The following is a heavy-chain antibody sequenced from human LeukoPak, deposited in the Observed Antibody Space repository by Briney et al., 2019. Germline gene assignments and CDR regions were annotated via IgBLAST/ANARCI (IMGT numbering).Heavy chain of an antibody. D-gene: IGHD2-21*01. Sequence: PGGSLRLSCAASGFSFRSYAMSWVRQAPARGLEWVSSLRGGGETFYADSVKGRFTLSRDESRNTVYLEMNNLRVEDTALYFCAKANWVSSADAVVWGQGTLVTVSS. CDR2: LRGGGET. CDR1: GFSFRSYA. J-gene: IGHJ1*01. V-gene: IGHV3-23*01. CDR3: AKANWVSSADAVV.